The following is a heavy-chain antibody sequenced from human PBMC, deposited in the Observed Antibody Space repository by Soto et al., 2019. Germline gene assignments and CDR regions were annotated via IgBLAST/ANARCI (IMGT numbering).Heavy chain of an antibody. V-gene: IGHV1-18*01. CDR3: ARDPYYSGNYLQVGYFDS. CDR2: INPSNDNT. D-gene: IGHD2-15*01. J-gene: IGHJ4*02. Sequence: SXKVSCKASNYTFSSFGISWMRQAPGQGLEWMGWINPSNDNTNYAQNLQGRATLTTDTSTSTAYMELTSLRYDDTAVYYCARDPYYSGNYLQVGYFDSWGQGRLVTVSS. CDR1: NYTFSSFG.